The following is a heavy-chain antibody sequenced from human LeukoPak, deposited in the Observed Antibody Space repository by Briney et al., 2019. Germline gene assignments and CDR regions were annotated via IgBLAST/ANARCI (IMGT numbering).Heavy chain of an antibody. J-gene: IGHJ6*03. CDR2: IKQDGSEK. CDR1: GFTFSNHW. Sequence: SGGSLRLSCVASGFTFSNHWMGWVRQAPGKGLEWVANIKQDGSEKYYVDSVKGRFTISRDNAKSSLFLQMNSLRAEDTAVYYCARHSSGWYYYYYYMDVWGKGTTVTVSS. D-gene: IGHD6-19*01. CDR3: ARHSSGWYYYYYYMDV. V-gene: IGHV3-7*02.